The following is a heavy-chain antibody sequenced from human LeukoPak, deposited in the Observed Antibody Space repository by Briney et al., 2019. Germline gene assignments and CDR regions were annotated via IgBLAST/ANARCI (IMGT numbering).Heavy chain of an antibody. D-gene: IGHD3-22*01. V-gene: IGHV4-30-4*01. Sequence: SETLSLTCTVSGGSISSGDYYWSWIRQPPGKGLEWIAYMYYSGSTYYNPTLKSRVTMSADTSKNQLSLKLSSVTAADTAVYYCARPYYYDSRIDPWGQGILVTVSS. CDR3: ARPYYYDSRIDP. CDR1: GGSISSGDYY. CDR2: MYYSGST. J-gene: IGHJ5*02.